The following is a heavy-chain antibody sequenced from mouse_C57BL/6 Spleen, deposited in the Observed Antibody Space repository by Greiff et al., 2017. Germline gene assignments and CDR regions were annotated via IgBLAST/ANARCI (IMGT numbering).Heavy chain of an antibody. Sequence: QVQLQQSGAELVRPGASVTLSCKASGYTFTDYEMHWVKQTPVHGLEWIGAIDPETGGTAYNQKFKGKAILTADKSSSTAYMELRSLTSEDSAVYYCTRSYGSSYAMAYWGQGTSVTVSS. CDR3: TRSYGSSYAMAY. V-gene: IGHV1-15*01. CDR2: IDPETGGT. D-gene: IGHD1-1*01. CDR1: GYTFTDYE. J-gene: IGHJ4*01.